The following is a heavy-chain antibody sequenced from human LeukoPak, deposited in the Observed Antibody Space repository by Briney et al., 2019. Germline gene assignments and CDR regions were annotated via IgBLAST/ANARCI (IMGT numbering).Heavy chain of an antibody. D-gene: IGHD4-17*01. J-gene: IGHJ5*02. CDR2: INPNSGGT. V-gene: IGHV1-2*02. Sequence: ASVKVSCKASGYTFTGYYMHWVRQAPGQGLEWMGWINPNSGGTNYAQKFQGRVTMTRDTSISTAYMGLSRLRSDDTAVYYCARVNGDYFLFDPWGQGTLVTVSS. CDR1: GYTFTGYY. CDR3: ARVNGDYFLFDP.